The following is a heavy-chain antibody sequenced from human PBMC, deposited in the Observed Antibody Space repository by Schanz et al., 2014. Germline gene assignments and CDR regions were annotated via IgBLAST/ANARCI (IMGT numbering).Heavy chain of an antibody. Sequence: VPGVKAPGASVKVSCAASRYTFTTYGLNWVRQAPGQGLEWMGWISAYNGDTNYALKLQGRVTMNTDTSTGAAYMELRSLRTDDTTVYYCARDRRECGAKCESAGVFEIWGQGTLVIVSS. D-gene: IGHD2-21*01. CDR1: RYTFTTYG. V-gene: IGHV1-18*01. CDR3: ARDRRECGAKCESAGVFEI. J-gene: IGHJ4*02. CDR2: ISAYNGDT.